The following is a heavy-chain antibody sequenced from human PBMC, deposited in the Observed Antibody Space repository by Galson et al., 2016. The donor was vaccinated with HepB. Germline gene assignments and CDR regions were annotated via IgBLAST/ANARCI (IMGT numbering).Heavy chain of an antibody. CDR1: GYIFTSYW. Sequence: QSGAEVKKPGDSLKISCKGSGYIFTSYWIAWVRQMPGKGLEYVGIIYPYDSDTRYSPSFQGQVTISADKSINTAYLEWKTLKASDTALYYCARQWELPKGDLENWGQGTLVTVSS. CDR2: IYPYDSDT. D-gene: IGHD1-26*01. V-gene: IGHV5-51*01. J-gene: IGHJ4*02. CDR3: ARQWELPKGDLEN.